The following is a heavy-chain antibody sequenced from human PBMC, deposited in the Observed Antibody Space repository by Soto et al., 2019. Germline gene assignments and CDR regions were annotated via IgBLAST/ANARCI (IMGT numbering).Heavy chain of an antibody. CDR2: ISYSGGT. D-gene: IGHD2-15*01. CDR1: GGSISNYY. J-gene: IGHJ4*02. V-gene: IGHV4-59*08. Sequence: SETLSLTCTVSGGSISNYYWAWIRRPPGKGLEWIGYISYSGGTNYSPSLKSRVTISVDTSQNQFSLKLSSVTAADTAVYYCARRRCSGGTCYSDYWGQGTLVTVSS. CDR3: ARRRCSGGTCYSDY.